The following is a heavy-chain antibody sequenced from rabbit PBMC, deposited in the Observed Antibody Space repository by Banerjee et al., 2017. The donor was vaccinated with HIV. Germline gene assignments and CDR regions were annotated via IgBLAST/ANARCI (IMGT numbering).Heavy chain of an antibody. Sequence: QLKESGGGLVQPGGSLKLSCKVSGFDFSDYYLSWVRQAPGKGLEWIGYIDPIGGNSYYASWVNGRFTISSHNAQNTLYLQLNSLTAADTATYFCARWVYSSGWHLNLWGPGTLVTVS. CDR1: GFDFSDYY. CDR3: ARWVYSSGWHLNL. D-gene: IGHD4-1*01. CDR2: IDPIGGNS. V-gene: IGHV1S7*01. J-gene: IGHJ4*01.